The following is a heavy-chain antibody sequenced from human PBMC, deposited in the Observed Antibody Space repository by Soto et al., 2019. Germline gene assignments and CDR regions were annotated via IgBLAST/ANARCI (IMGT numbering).Heavy chain of an antibody. CDR1: GFTFSGSA. CDR3: TRAIRGYSYGPSEY. V-gene: IGHV3-73*01. Sequence: EVQLVESGGGLVQPGGSLKLSCAASGFTFSGSAMHWVRQASGKGLEWVGRIRSKANSYATAYAASVKGRFTISRDDSKNTAYLQMNSLKTEDTAVYYCTRAIRGYSYGPSEYWGQGTLVTVSS. CDR2: IRSKANSYAT. J-gene: IGHJ4*02. D-gene: IGHD5-18*01.